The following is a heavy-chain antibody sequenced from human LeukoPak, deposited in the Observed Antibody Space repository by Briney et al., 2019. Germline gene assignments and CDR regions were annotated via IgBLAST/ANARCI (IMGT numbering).Heavy chain of an antibody. J-gene: IGHJ6*02. Sequence: GGSLRLSCAVAGFTFKEYGMHWVRQPPGKGLEWVSSINWNGGGTDYADSVKGRFTISRDNAKNSLYLQLSSLRPEDTALYYCAKHLRATNTYSFFGLGVWGQGTTVSVSS. CDR2: INWNGGGT. CDR3: AKHLRATNTYSFFGLGV. V-gene: IGHV3-20*04. D-gene: IGHD1-26*01. CDR1: GFTFKEYG.